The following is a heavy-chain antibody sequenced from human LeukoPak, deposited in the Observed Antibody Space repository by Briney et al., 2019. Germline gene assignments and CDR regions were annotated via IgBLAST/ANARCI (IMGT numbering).Heavy chain of an antibody. CDR2: INHSGST. V-gene: IGHV4-34*01. D-gene: IGHD3-3*01. CDR3: ARGVLRFFMSNPLMDV. Sequence: SETLSLTCAVYGGSFSGYYWSWIRQPPGKGLEWIGEINHSGSTNYNPSLKSRVTISVDTSKNQFSLKLSSVTAADTAVYYCARGVLRFFMSNPLMDVWGKGTTVTVSS. CDR1: GGSFSGYY. J-gene: IGHJ6*04.